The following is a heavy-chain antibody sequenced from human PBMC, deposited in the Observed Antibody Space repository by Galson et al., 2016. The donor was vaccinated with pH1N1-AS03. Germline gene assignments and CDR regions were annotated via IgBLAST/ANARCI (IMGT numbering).Heavy chain of an antibody. V-gene: IGHV1-18*01. Sequence: SVKVSCKASGYTLSSYGINWVRQAPGQGLEWMGWISTYNNDTNYAQTLQGRVTMTTDTSTNTAYIELRSLRSDDTAVYYCARGPNIAMAGPFHIWGQGTLVTVST. CDR3: ARGPNIAMAGPFHI. D-gene: IGHD6-19*01. J-gene: IGHJ4*02. CDR1: GYTLSSYG. CDR2: ISTYNNDT.